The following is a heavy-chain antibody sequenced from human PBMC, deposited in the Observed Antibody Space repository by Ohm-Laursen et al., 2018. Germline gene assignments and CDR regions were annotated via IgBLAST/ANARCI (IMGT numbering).Heavy chain of an antibody. D-gene: IGHD3-22*01. Sequence: SLRLSCAASGFTFSSYWMQWVRQAPGKGLVWVSRINSDGSSTSYVDSVKGRFTISRDNAKNSLYLQMNSLRAEDTAVYYCAIVHYYDSSGYYPRYFDLWGRGTLVTVSS. J-gene: IGHJ2*01. CDR2: INSDGSST. V-gene: IGHV3-74*01. CDR3: AIVHYYDSSGYYPRYFDL. CDR1: GFTFSSYW.